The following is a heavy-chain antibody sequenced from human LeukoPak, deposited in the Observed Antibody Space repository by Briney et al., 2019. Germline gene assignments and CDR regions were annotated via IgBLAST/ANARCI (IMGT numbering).Heavy chain of an antibody. D-gene: IGHD1-26*01. CDR1: GFTFSDYY. J-gene: IGHJ4*02. CDR2: ISTSSGFT. V-gene: IGHV3-11*03. Sequence: GGSLRLSCAASGFTFSDYYMTWIRQAPGKGLEWVSYISTSSGFTNYADSVKGRFTISRDNVKSSLYLQMTSLRAEDTAVYYCARWRATHAVDYWGQGTLVTVSS. CDR3: ARWRATHAVDY.